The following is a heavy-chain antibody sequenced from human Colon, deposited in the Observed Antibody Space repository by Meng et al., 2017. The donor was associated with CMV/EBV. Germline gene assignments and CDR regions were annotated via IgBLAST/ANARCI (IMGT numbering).Heavy chain of an antibody. V-gene: IGHV4-59*01. CDR2: IHYTGSA. CDR3: ARGLALYDAFDI. CDR1: DGSISHSY. D-gene: IGHD3-16*01. J-gene: IGHJ3*02. Sequence: SETLSLTCTVSDGSISHSYWNWIRQAPGKRLEWIGYIHYTGSANYNLSLRNRVTISIDTSKSQFSLKVISVTAADTAFYYCARGLALYDAFDIWGQGTMVTVSS.